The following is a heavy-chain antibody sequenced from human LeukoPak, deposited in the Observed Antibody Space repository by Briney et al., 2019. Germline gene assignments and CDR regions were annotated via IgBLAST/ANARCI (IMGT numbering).Heavy chain of an antibody. V-gene: IGHV4-39*07. CDR3: ARGLGGTAVAGTQVVQKIYWYFDL. D-gene: IGHD6-19*01. J-gene: IGHJ2*01. CDR1: GGSVSRSLYY. CDR2: VNHSGST. Sequence: SETLSLTCTVSGGSVSRSLYYWSWIRQPPGKGLEWIGEVNHSGSTNYNPSLKSRVTISVDTSKNQFSLKLSSVTAADTAVYYCARGLGGTAVAGTQVVQKIYWYFDLWGRGTLVTVSS.